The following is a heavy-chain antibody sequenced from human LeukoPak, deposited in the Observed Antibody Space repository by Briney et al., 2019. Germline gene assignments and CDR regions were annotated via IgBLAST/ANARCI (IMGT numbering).Heavy chain of an antibody. Sequence: GGSLRLSCAASGFTCSSYAMSWVRQAPGKGLEWVSGISSSGGSTYYPDSVKGRFTISRDNSKNTLFLQMNSLRAEDTAVYYCAKYDFGSGYGMDVWGQGTTVTVSS. D-gene: IGHD3-10*01. CDR3: AKYDFGSGYGMDV. J-gene: IGHJ6*02. V-gene: IGHV3-23*01. CDR2: ISSSGGST. CDR1: GFTCSSYA.